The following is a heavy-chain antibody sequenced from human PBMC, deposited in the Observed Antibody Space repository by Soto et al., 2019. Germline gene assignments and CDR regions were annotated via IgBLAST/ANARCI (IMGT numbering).Heavy chain of an antibody. J-gene: IGHJ4*01. Sequence: QITLKESGPTRGKATHTLTVTCTFSGLSLSINDVGGGWIRQPPGKALEWLAVMYWDDDKRYSPSLSSRVTITKDTSKNPVVPSMTDMDPVDTGTDYCAHTKSSGSCFDYCGHGPLVAVSA. CDR3: AHTKSSGSCFDY. CDR2: MYWDDDK. D-gene: IGHD6-25*01. V-gene: IGHV2-5*02. CDR1: GLSLSINDVG.